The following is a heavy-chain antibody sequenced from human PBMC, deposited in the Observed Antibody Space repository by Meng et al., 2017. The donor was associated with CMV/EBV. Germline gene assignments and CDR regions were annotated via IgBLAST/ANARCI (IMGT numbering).Heavy chain of an antibody. D-gene: IGHD1-26*01. J-gene: IGHJ4*02. CDR3: ARQGGASPTTGVF. CDR1: GGSISSSCYY. Sequence: SETLSLTCTVSGGSISSSCYYWGWVRQPPGQGFEWFGSLYYTGSTYYNTSLGSRVTMSVDTSRNQFSLKLSSVTAADTAVYYCARQGGASPTTGVFWGPGILVTVSS. V-gene: IGHV4-39*01. CDR2: LYYTGST.